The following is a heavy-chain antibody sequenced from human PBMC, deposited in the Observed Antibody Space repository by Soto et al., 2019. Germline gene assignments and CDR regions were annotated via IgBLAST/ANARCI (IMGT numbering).Heavy chain of an antibody. V-gene: IGHV3-23*01. J-gene: IGHJ4*02. Sequence: GGSLRLSCAASGFTFSSDAMSWVRQAPGKGLEWVSAISGSGGSTYYADSVKGRFTISRDNSKNTLYLQMNSLRAEDTAVYYCAKVNPLAYCGGDCGYYFDYWGQGTLVTVSS. CDR1: GFTFSSDA. CDR2: ISGSGGST. CDR3: AKVNPLAYCGGDCGYYFDY. D-gene: IGHD2-21*02.